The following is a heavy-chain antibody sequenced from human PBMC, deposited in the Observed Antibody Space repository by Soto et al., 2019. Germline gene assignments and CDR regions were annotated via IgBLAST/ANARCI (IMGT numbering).Heavy chain of an antibody. CDR3: AKSGSSGWYSAFDI. CDR2: ISGSGGST. D-gene: IGHD6-19*01. J-gene: IGHJ3*02. CDR1: GFTFSSYA. V-gene: IGHV3-23*01. Sequence: GGSLRLSCAASGFTFSSYAMSWVRQAPGKGLEWVSAISGSGGSTYYADNVKGRFTISRDKSKNTLYLQMNSLRAEDMAVYYCAKSGSSGWYSAFDIWGQGTMVTVSS.